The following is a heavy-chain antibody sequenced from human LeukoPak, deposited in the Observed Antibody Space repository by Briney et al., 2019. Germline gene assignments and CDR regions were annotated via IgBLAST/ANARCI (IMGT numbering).Heavy chain of an antibody. D-gene: IGHD1-7*01. CDR3: ARAERELHLPFQH. Sequence: ASVKVSCKASGYTFTSYYMHWVRQAPGQGLEWMGIINPSGGSTSYAQKFQGRVTMTRDTSTSTVYMELSSLRSEDAAVYYCARAERELHLPFQHWGQGTLVTVSS. CDR2: INPSGGST. CDR1: GYTFTSYY. J-gene: IGHJ1*01. V-gene: IGHV1-46*01.